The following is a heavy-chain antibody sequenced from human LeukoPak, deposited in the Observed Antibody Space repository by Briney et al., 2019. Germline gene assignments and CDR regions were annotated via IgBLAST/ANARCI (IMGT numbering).Heavy chain of an antibody. J-gene: IGHJ4*02. V-gene: IGHV3-23*05. CDR3: AKGSGDSSAWFQLFDY. D-gene: IGHD6-19*01. CDR1: GFTFSSYG. CDR2: IETGGAST. Sequence: TGGSLRLSCAASGFTFSSYGMSWVRQAPGKGLEWVSAIETGGASTYYADSVKGRFSISRDNSKNTLYLQMNNLRAEDTAVYYCAKGSGDSSAWFQLFDYWGQGTLVTVSS.